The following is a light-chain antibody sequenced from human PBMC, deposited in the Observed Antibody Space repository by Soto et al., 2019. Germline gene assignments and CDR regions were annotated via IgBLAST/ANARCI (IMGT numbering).Light chain of an antibody. CDR3: QSYDSSLSGCV. CDR1: SSNIGAGYD. Sequence: QSVLTLPPSVSGAPGQRVTISCTGSSSNIGAGYDVHWYQQLPGTAPKLLIYGNSNRPSGVPDRFSGSKSGTSASLAITGLQAEDEADYYCQSYDSSLSGCVFGTGTKLTVL. J-gene: IGLJ1*01. CDR2: GNS. V-gene: IGLV1-40*01.